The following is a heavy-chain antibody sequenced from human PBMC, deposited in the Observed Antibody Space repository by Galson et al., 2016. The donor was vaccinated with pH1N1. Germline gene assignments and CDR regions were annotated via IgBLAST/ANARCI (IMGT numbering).Heavy chain of an antibody. CDR2: VNPGGSTI. J-gene: IGHJ3*02. V-gene: IGHV5-51*01. D-gene: IGHD4-17*01. CDR1: GYRFTSYW. CDR3: ARQDDFGDYRGDALDI. Sequence: GAEVKKPGESLKISCKASGYRFTSYWIAWVRQEPGKGLEWVGVVNPGGSTIRYSPPFQGQVTISSDKSIHSAYLQWSSLKASDTATYYCARQDDFGDYRGDALDIWGQGTRVIVSS.